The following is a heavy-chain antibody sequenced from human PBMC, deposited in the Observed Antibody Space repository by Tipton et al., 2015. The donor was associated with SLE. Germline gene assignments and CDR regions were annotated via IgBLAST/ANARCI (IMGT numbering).Heavy chain of an antibody. D-gene: IGHD3-10*01. CDR3: ARGHYYYGSGSYLNWFDP. J-gene: IGHJ5*02. CDR1: GGSISGYY. Sequence: TLSLTCTVSGGSISGYYWSWIRQAPGKGLEWIGYIYDSENTNYNPSLKSRVTISSDTPKNQFSLKLSSVTAADTAVYYCARGHYYYGSGSYLNWFDPWGQGTLVTVSS. V-gene: IGHV4-59*12. CDR2: IYDSENT.